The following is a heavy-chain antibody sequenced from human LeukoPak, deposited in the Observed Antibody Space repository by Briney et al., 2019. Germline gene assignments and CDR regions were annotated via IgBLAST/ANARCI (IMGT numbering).Heavy chain of an antibody. J-gene: IGHJ4*02. V-gene: IGHV3-23*01. Sequence: PGGSLRLSCAASGFTFSTYAVTWVRQAPGKGLEWVSAISGSGGSTYYADSVKGRFTISRDNSKNTLYLQMNSLRAEDTAVYYCADNDYGDRDYWGQGTLVTVSS. CDR3: ADNDYGDRDY. CDR1: GFTFSTYA. CDR2: ISGSGGST. D-gene: IGHD4-17*01.